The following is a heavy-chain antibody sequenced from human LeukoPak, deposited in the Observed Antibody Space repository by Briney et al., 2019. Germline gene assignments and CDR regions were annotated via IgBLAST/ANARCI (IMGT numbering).Heavy chain of an antibody. Sequence: GGSLRLSCAASGFTFDDYAMHWVRQAPGKGLEWVSSISSSSSYIYYADSVKGRFTISRDNAKNSLYLQMNSLRAEDTAVYYCARDESRYSSSWYGYWGQGTLVTVSS. CDR1: GFTFDDYA. CDR2: ISSSSSYI. J-gene: IGHJ4*02. V-gene: IGHV3-21*01. CDR3: ARDESRYSSSWYGY. D-gene: IGHD6-13*01.